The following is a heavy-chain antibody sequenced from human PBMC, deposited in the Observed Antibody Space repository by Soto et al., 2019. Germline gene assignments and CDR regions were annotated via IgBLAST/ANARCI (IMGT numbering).Heavy chain of an antibody. V-gene: IGHV3-30-3*01. CDR1: GFTFSTYT. Sequence: QVQLVESGGGVVQPGRSLRLSCAASGFTFSTYTMHWVRQAPGKGLEWVGLISSDGNNKYYADSVKGRFTIYRDNSKNTLYLQMSSLRADDTALYYCARETTRDWFSSSDAFDIWGQGTMVTVSS. CDR3: ARETTRDWFSSSDAFDI. CDR2: ISSDGNNK. D-gene: IGHD3-9*01. J-gene: IGHJ3*02.